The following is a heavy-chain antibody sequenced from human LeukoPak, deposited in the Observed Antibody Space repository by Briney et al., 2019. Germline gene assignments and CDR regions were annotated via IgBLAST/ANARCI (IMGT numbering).Heavy chain of an antibody. CDR3: AKGLYGSGSYLNWFDP. Sequence: PGGSLRLSCAASGFTFSSYWMSWVRQAPGKGLEWVANIKQDGSEKYYVDSVKGRFTISRDNAKNSLYLQMNSLRAEDTAVYYCAKGLYGSGSYLNWFDPWGQGTLVTVSS. J-gene: IGHJ5*02. D-gene: IGHD3-10*01. V-gene: IGHV3-7*03. CDR2: IKQDGSEK. CDR1: GFTFSSYW.